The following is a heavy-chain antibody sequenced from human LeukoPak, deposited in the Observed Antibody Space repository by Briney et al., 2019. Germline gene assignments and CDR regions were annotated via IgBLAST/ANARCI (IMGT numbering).Heavy chain of an antibody. Sequence: GGSLRLSCAASGFTFSNYGMHWVRQAPGKGLEWVAFIFYDGSNKYYADSVKGRFTISRDNAKNSLYLQMNSLRAEDTAVYYCARYGDYRHYYYYMDVWGKGTTVTISS. CDR1: GFTFSNYG. CDR3: ARYGDYRHYYYYMDV. D-gene: IGHD4-17*01. CDR2: IFYDGSNK. J-gene: IGHJ6*03. V-gene: IGHV3-33*08.